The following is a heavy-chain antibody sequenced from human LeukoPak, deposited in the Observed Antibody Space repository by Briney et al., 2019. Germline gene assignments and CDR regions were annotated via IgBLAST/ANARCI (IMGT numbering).Heavy chain of an antibody. D-gene: IGHD6-13*01. Sequence: GGSLRLSCAASGFTFDDYAMHWVRQAPGKGLEWVSGISWNSGSIGYADSVKGRFTISRDNSKNSLYLQMNSLRAEDTALYYCAKAVTPAAGYFDYWGQGTLVTVSS. CDR2: ISWNSGSI. V-gene: IGHV3-9*01. J-gene: IGHJ4*02. CDR1: GFTFDDYA. CDR3: AKAVTPAAGYFDY.